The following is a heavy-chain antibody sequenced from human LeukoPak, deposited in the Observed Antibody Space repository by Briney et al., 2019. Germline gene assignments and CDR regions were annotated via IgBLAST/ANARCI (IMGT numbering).Heavy chain of an antibody. CDR3: AKSSSGWYNWFDP. CDR2: ISDSGGGT. J-gene: IGHJ5*02. V-gene: IGHV3-23*01. Sequence: PGGSLRLSCAASGFTVSSNYMSWVRQAPGKGLEWVSGISDSGGGTYYADSVKGRFTISRDNSKNTLYLQMNSLRAEDTAVYYCAKSSSGWYNWFDPWGQGTLVTVSS. D-gene: IGHD6-19*01. CDR1: GFTVSSNY.